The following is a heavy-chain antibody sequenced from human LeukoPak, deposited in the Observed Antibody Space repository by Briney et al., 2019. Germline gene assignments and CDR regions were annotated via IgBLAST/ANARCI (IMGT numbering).Heavy chain of an antibody. J-gene: IGHJ5*02. CDR2: ISGSGGST. CDR1: EFTFSSYA. CDR3: AKGDGSLAAVNWFDP. Sequence: GGSLRLSCAASEFTFSSYAMSWVRQAPGKGLEWVSAISGSGGSTYYADSVKGRFTISRDNPKNTLYLQMNSLRAEDTAVYYCAKGDGSLAAVNWFDPWGQGTLVTVSS. D-gene: IGHD6-13*01. V-gene: IGHV3-23*01.